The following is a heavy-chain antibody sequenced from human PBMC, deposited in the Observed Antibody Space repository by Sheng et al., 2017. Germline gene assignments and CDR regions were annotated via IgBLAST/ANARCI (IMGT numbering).Heavy chain of an antibody. CDR3: ARDLAGELLSSGYYMDV. V-gene: IGHV1-69*10. CDR1: GGTFSSYA. J-gene: IGHJ6*03. CDR2: IIPILGIA. Sequence: QVQLVQSGAEVKKPGSSVKVSCKASGGTFSSYAISWVRQAPGQGLEWMGGIIPILGIANYAQKFQGRVTITADKSTSTAYMELSSLRSEDTAVYYCARDLAGELLSSGYYMDVWGQGTTVTVSS. D-gene: IGHD3-10*01.